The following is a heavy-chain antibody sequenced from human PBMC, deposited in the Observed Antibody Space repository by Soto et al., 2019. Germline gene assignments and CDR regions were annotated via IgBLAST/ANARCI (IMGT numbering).Heavy chain of an antibody. V-gene: IGHV3-23*01. J-gene: IGHJ4*02. Sequence: EVQLLESGGGLVQPGGALRLSCAASGFTFSSHAMSWVRQAPGKGLEWISSISAGSEGAYYADSVKGLFTISRDNSNNPLYLQMNSLRAEDTAVYYCARDLWWYLHWGQGTLVTVSS. CDR3: ARDLWWYLH. CDR2: ISAGSEGA. CDR1: GFTFSSHA. D-gene: IGHD2-15*01.